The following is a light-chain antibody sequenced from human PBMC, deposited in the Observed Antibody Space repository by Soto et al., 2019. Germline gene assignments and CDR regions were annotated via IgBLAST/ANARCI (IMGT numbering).Light chain of an antibody. V-gene: IGKV3-20*01. CDR3: QQYDSSPIT. Sequence: EIVLRQSPGTLSLSPGERATLSCRASQTVTRNYLAWHQQKPGQTPRLLVYGASSRATGIPDRFSGSGSGTDFTLTISRLEPEDFAVYYCQQYDSSPITFGQGTRLEI. J-gene: IGKJ5*01. CDR2: GAS. CDR1: QTVTRNY.